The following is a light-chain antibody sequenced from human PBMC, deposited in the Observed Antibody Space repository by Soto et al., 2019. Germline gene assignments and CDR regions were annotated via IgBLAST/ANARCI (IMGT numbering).Light chain of an antibody. CDR1: QSIDSH. J-gene: IGKJ2*01. CDR3: HPAYSTPNP. V-gene: IGKV1-39*01. Sequence: DIQMTQSPSSLSASVGDRVTITCRASQSIDSHLSWYQQKPGKAPKLLIYDASSLQSVVPLTVSGGGSGTVFTRTIRILQHDDLAIYCSHPAYSTPNPFGQGNKLAIK. CDR2: DAS.